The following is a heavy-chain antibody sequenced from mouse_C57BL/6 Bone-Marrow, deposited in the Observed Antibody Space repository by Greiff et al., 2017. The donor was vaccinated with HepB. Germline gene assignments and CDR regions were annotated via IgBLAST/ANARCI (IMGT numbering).Heavy chain of an antibody. V-gene: IGHV1-82*01. Sequence: QVQLQQSGPELVKPGASVKISCKASGYAFSSSWMNWVKQRPGKGLEWIGRIYPGDGDTNYNGKFKGKATLTADKSSSTAYMQLSSLTSEDSAVYFCASFITTVVAPGYWGQGTTLTVSS. CDR1: GYAFSSSW. D-gene: IGHD1-1*01. CDR2: IYPGDGDT. CDR3: ASFITTVVAPGY. J-gene: IGHJ2*01.